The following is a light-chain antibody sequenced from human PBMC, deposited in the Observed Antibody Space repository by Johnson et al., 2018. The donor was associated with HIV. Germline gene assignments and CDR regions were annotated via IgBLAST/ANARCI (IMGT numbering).Light chain of an antibody. CDR2: ENN. CDR1: SSNIGNNY. CDR3: GTWDSSLSSYV. J-gene: IGLJ1*01. V-gene: IGLV1-51*02. Sequence: VLTQPPSVSAAPGQKVTISCSGSSSNIGNNYVSWYQQLPGTAPKLLIYENNKRPSGIPDRFSASKSGTSATLGITGLQIGDEADYYCGTWDSSLSSYVFGTGTKVTVL.